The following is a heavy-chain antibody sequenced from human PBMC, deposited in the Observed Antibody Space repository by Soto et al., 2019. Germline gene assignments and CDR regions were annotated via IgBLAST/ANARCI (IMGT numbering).Heavy chain of an antibody. D-gene: IGHD1-26*01. CDR1: GITVSSYY. J-gene: IGHJ4*02. Sequence: GGSLRLSCAASGITVSSYYMNWVRLVPEKGLEWVSVIYSSGPTFYADSVRGRFTISRDNSKNTLYLQMNSLRVEDTAVYYCARAFGGSYDYWGQGTLVTVSS. V-gene: IGHV3-53*01. CDR3: ARAFGGSYDY. CDR2: IYSSGPT.